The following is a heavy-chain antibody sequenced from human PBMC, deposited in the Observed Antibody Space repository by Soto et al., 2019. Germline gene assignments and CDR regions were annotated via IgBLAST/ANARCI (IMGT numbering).Heavy chain of an antibody. CDR2: IIPIFGTA. J-gene: IGHJ4*02. Sequence: SVTVSCKASGGTFSSYAISWVRQAPGQGLEWMGGIIPIFGTANYAQKFQGRVTITADESTSTAYMELSSLRSEDTAVYYCARDYDGSRRDYKPFDYWRQGTRVSVS. CDR1: GGTFSSYA. D-gene: IGHD3-10*01. CDR3: ARDYDGSRRDYKPFDY. V-gene: IGHV1-69*13.